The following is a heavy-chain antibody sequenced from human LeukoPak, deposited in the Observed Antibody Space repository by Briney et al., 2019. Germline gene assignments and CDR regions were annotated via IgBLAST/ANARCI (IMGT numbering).Heavy chain of an antibody. CDR3: AKDRHYDFWSGYQMDV. CDR1: GFTFSSYG. D-gene: IGHD3-3*01. V-gene: IGHV3-30*18. J-gene: IGHJ6*02. CDR2: MSYEGTNK. Sequence: GGPLRLSCTASGFTFSSYGMHWVRQAPGKGLEWVAVMSYEGTNKYYADSVKGRFTISRDNSKSTLYLQMNSLRDEDTAVYYCAKDRHYDFWSGYQMDVWGQGTTVIVSS.